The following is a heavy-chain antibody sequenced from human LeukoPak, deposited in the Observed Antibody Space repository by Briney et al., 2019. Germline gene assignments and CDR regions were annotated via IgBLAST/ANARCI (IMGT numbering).Heavy chain of an antibody. V-gene: IGHV4-34*01. CDR2: INHSGST. CDR3: ARSTTMPRVSGYYYGMDV. Sequence: SETLSLTCAVYGGSFSGYYWSWIRQPPGKGLEWTGEINHSGSTNYNPSLKSRVTISVDTSKNQFSLKLSSVTAADTAVYYCARSTTMPRVSGYYYGMDVWGQGTTVTVSS. CDR1: GGSFSGYY. D-gene: IGHD3-10*01. J-gene: IGHJ6*02.